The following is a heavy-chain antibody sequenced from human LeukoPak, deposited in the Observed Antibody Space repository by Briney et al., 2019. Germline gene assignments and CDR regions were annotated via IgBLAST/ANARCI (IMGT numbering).Heavy chain of an antibody. Sequence: SETLSLTCAVSGGSISSGGYSWSWIRQPPGKGLEWIGYIYHSGSTYYNPSLKSRVTISVDRSKNQFSLKLSSVTAADTAVYYCARGAMVRGVINNWFDPWGQGTLVTVSS. V-gene: IGHV4-30-2*01. CDR3: ARGAMVRGVINNWFDP. CDR2: IYHSGST. CDR1: GGSISSGGYS. J-gene: IGHJ5*02. D-gene: IGHD3-10*01.